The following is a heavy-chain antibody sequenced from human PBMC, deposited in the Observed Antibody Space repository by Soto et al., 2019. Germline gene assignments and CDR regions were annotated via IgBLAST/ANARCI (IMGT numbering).Heavy chain of an antibody. D-gene: IGHD3-10*01. CDR1: GFTFSTYA. V-gene: IGHV3-23*01. CDR2: ISGSGGST. J-gene: IGHJ1*01. CDR3: ARSGSHTYLQI. Sequence: EVQLLESGGGLVQPGGFLRLSCVDSGFTFSTYAMSCVRQAPGEGLEWVSAISGSGGSTYYADSVKGRFTISRDNSKNTLYLQTNSLRAEDTAVYYCARSGSHTYLQIWGQGTLVTVSS.